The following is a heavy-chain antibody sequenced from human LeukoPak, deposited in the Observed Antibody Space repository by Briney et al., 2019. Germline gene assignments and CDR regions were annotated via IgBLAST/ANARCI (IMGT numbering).Heavy chain of an antibody. J-gene: IGHJ4*02. CDR2: IYYSGST. CDR3: ARGPSGDYVAFDY. CDR1: GGSFSGYY. V-gene: IGHV4-34*09. D-gene: IGHD4-17*01. Sequence: PSETLSLTCAVYGGSFSGYYWSWIRQPPGKGLEWIGYIYYSGSTYYNPSLKSRVTISVDTSKNQFSLKLSSVTAADTAVYYCARGPSGDYVAFDYWGQGTLVTVSS.